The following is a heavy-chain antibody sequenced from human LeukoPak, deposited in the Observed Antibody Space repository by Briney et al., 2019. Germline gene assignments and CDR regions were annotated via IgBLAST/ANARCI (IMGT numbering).Heavy chain of an antibody. J-gene: IGHJ4*02. CDR1: GFTFSSYA. D-gene: IGHD4-17*01. Sequence: QPGGSLRLSYAASGFTFSSYAMSWVRQAPGKGLEWVAFIWYDGSNKYYADSVKGRFTISRDNSKNTLYLQMNSLRAEDTAVYYCARARTTRGFDYWGQGTLVTVSS. V-gene: IGHV3-33*08. CDR3: ARARTTRGFDY. CDR2: IWYDGSNK.